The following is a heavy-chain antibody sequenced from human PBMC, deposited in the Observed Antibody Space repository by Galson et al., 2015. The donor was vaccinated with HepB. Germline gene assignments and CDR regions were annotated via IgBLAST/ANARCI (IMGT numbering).Heavy chain of an antibody. CDR1: GYTFTSYY. CDR2: INPSGGST. CDR3: ARDIGDGYNSGYFDY. J-gene: IGHJ4*02. Sequence: SVKVSCKASGYTFTSYYMHWVRQAPGQGLEWIGIINPSGGSTSYAQKLQGRVTMTRDTSTSTVYMELSSLRSEDTAVYYCARDIGDGYNSGYFDYWGQGTLVTVSS. D-gene: IGHD5-24*01. V-gene: IGHV1-46*04.